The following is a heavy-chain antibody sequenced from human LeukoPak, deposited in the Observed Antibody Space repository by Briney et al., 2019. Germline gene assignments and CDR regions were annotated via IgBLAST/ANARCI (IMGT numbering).Heavy chain of an antibody. V-gene: IGHV4-34*01. CDR1: GGSFSGYY. CDR3: ARSRPFYDILTGYYWRSYYYYMDV. D-gene: IGHD3-9*01. J-gene: IGHJ6*03. Sequence: SETLSLTCAVYGGSFSGYYWSWIRQPPGKGLEWIGGINHSGGTNYNPSLKSRVTISVDTSKNQFSMKLSSVTAADTAVYYCARSRPFYDILTGYYWRSYYYYMDVWGKGTTVTISS. CDR2: INHSGGT.